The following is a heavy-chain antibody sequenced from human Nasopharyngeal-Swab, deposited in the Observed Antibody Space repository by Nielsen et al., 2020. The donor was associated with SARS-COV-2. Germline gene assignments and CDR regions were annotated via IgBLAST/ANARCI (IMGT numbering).Heavy chain of an antibody. CDR1: GFTVSHNH. Sequence: GESLKISCEVSGFTVSHNHIQWVRQAPGKGLESVSVIDNTGDTHYADSVKGRFTISRDNSKRMLYLQMNSLRAGDTALYYCVKSLYYSGSGAIYWGQGTLVTVSS. D-gene: IGHD3-10*01. V-gene: IGHV3-53*01. CDR3: VKSLYYSGSGAIY. J-gene: IGHJ4*02. CDR2: IDNTGDT.